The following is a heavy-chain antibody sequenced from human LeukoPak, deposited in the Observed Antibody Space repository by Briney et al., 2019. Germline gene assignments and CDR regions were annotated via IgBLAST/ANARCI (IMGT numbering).Heavy chain of an antibody. CDR1: GGSVSSYY. J-gene: IGHJ6*03. Sequence: SETLSLTCTVSGGSVSSYYWSWIRQPPGKGLEWIGYIYYSGSTNYNPSLKSRVTISVDTSKNQFSLKLSSVTAADTAVYYCTRGLTTRFYYYYYMDVWGKGTTVTISS. D-gene: IGHD1-14*01. CDR3: TRGLTTRFYYYYYMDV. V-gene: IGHV4-59*02. CDR2: IYYSGST.